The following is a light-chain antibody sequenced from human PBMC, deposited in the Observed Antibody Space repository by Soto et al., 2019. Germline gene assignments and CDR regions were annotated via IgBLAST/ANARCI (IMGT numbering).Light chain of an antibody. CDR3: QQYNNWPPK. J-gene: IGKJ1*01. V-gene: IGKV3-15*01. CDR2: GAS. CDR1: QSVSSN. Sequence: EIVMTQSPATLSVSPGERATLSCRASQSVSSNLAWYQQKPGQAPRFLIYGASTRATGIPARFSGSGSGTEFTLTISSLQSEDFAVYYCQQYNNWPPKFGQGTKVDIK.